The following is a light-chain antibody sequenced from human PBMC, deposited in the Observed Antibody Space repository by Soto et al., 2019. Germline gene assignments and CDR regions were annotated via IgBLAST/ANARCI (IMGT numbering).Light chain of an antibody. Sequence: QLVLTQPPSVSGAPGQKVTISCTRSSSNIGAAYDVHWYQHLPGTAPKLLIYGNNNRPSGVPDRFSGSKSGTSASLAITGLQAEDEADYYCQSYDSSLSGWVFGGGTKHTVL. J-gene: IGLJ3*02. CDR1: SSNIGAAYD. V-gene: IGLV1-40*01. CDR2: GNN. CDR3: QSYDSSLSGWV.